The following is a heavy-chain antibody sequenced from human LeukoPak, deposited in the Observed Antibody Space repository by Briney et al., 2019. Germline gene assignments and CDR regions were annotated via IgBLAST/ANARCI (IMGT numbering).Heavy chain of an antibody. CDR2: IYTSGST. CDR3: ARVNFLYSSSHQWYYYYYMDV. Sequence: SETLSLTCTVSGGSISSYYWSWIRQPAGKGLEWIGRIYTSGSTNYNPSLKSRVTMSVDTSKNQFSLKLSSVTAADTAVYYCARVNFLYSSSHQWYYYYYMDVWGKGTTVTVSS. J-gene: IGHJ6*03. D-gene: IGHD6-6*01. CDR1: GGSISSYY. V-gene: IGHV4-4*07.